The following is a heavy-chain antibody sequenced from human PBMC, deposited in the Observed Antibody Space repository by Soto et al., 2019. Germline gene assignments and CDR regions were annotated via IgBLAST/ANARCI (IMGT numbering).Heavy chain of an antibody. J-gene: IGHJ6*01. CDR2: IYHRGIT. CDR3: ARGRLDWLLLGYGVDV. CDR1: WGSFTEHY. D-gene: IGHD3-3*01. Sequence: SETLSLTCTVYWGSFTEHYGPWISQSPGKGLEWIGEIYHRGITYYNTSLKSRVTISVDTSKNQFSPKLRSVTAAGTATYYCARGRLDWLLLGYGVDVWGQGTTVNVSS. V-gene: IGHV4-34*01.